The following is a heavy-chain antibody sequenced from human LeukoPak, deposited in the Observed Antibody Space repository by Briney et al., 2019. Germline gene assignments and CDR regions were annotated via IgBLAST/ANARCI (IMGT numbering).Heavy chain of an antibody. D-gene: IGHD4-17*01. CDR3: ARTLPSFYYGDYRFDP. Sequence: SETLSLTCTVSGGSISNSYWSWIRQPPGKGLEWIAFIYYSGSTNYSPSLKSRVTISVGTSTNQFSLKLSSVTAADTAVYYCARTLPSFYYGDYRFDPWGQGTLVTVSS. V-gene: IGHV4-59*01. J-gene: IGHJ5*02. CDR1: GGSISNSY. CDR2: IYYSGST.